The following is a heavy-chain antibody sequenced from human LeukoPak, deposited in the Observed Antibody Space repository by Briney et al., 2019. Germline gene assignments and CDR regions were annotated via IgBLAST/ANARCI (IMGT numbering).Heavy chain of an antibody. D-gene: IGHD6-13*01. J-gene: IGHJ4*02. Sequence: GGSLRLSCAASGFSVSDNYIHWVRQPPGKGLEWVSVIYTGGSAHYAASVKGRFTISRDNSKSTLYLQMTSLRTEDTAIYYCVKSCGGTGGPGIRYFEFWGRGTVVSVSS. CDR2: IYTGGSA. CDR3: VKSCGGTGGPGIRYFEF. V-gene: IGHV3-53*01. CDR1: GFSVSDNY.